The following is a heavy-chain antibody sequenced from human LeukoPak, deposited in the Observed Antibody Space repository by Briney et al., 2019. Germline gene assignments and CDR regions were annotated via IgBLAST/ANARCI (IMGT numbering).Heavy chain of an antibody. CDR1: GFTFNTYA. CDR3: AKDGLWFGESQYYFDF. J-gene: IGHJ4*02. V-gene: IGHV3-23*01. CDR2: ISGNGGDT. Sequence: GGSLRLSCAASGFTFNTYAMSWVRQAPGKGLEWVSSISGNGGDTYYADSVKDRFTISRDNSKNTLYLHMHSLRAEDTAVYYCAKDGLWFGESQYYFDFWGQGTLVTVSS. D-gene: IGHD3-10*01.